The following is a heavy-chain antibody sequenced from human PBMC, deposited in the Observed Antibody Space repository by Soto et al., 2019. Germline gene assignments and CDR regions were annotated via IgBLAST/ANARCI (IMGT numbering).Heavy chain of an antibody. CDR3: AHSRITMVRGVIIDAFDI. CDR2: IYWDDDK. V-gene: IGHV2-5*02. J-gene: IGHJ3*02. Sequence: QITLKESGPTLVKPTQPLTLTCTFSGFSLSTSGVGVGWIRQPPGKALEWLALIYWDDDKRYSPSLKSRLTITKDTSKNQVVLTMTNMDPVDTATYYCAHSRITMVRGVIIDAFDIWGQGTMVTVSS. D-gene: IGHD3-10*01. CDR1: GFSLSTSGVG.